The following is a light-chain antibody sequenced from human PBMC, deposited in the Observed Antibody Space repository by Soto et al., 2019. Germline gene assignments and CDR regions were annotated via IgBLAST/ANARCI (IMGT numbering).Light chain of an antibody. CDR2: DAS. CDR3: QQCSNSPPSYT. CDR1: QSVSRH. V-gene: IGKV3-11*01. Sequence: EIVLTQSPATLYLSPGERATLSCKASQSVSRHLAWYQHKPGQAPRLLIYDASNRATGIPARFSGSGFGTDCPLTSSSLAPEDFAVYYCQQCSNSPPSYTFGQGTKLDIK. J-gene: IGKJ2*01.